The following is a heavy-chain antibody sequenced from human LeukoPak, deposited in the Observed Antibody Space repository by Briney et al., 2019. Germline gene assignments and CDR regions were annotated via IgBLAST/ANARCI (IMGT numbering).Heavy chain of an antibody. CDR3: ARGGCSSTSCYSPYYYYGMDI. Sequence: ASVKVSCKASGYTFTSYGISWVRQAPGQGLEWMGWISAYNGNTNYAQKLQGRVTMTTDTSTSTAYMELRSLRPDDTAVYYCARGGCSSTSCYSPYYYYGMDIWGQGTTVTVSS. J-gene: IGHJ6*02. CDR1: GYTFTSYG. CDR2: ISAYNGNT. D-gene: IGHD2-2*02. V-gene: IGHV1-18*01.